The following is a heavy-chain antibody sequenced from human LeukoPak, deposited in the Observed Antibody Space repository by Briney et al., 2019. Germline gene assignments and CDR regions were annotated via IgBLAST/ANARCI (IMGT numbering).Heavy chain of an antibody. V-gene: IGHV1-24*01. Sequence: ASVKVSCKVSGYLLSELSIHWVRQTAGKGLEWMAGFAREVDDTIYSENFQGRVTMTEDTSTDTAYMELSSLTFDDTAVYYRTTGMANDYAGNDYWGQGTLVTVSS. D-gene: IGHD4-23*01. J-gene: IGHJ4*02. CDR2: FAREVDDT. CDR3: TTGMANDYAGNDY. CDR1: GYLLSELS.